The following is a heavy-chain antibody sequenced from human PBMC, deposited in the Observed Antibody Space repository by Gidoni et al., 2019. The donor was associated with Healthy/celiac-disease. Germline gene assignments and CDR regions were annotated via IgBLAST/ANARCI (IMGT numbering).Heavy chain of an antibody. CDR2: ISGSGGST. J-gene: IGHJ3*02. V-gene: IGHV3-23*01. CDR1: GFTFSSYA. CDR3: ATQHRGDDAFDI. D-gene: IGHD3-10*01. Sequence: EVQLLESGGGLVQPGGSLRLSCAASGFTFSSYAMSGVRQAPGKGLEWVSAISGSGGSTYYADSVKGRFTISRDNSKNTLYLQMNSLRAEDTAVYYCATQHRGDDAFDIWGQGTMVTVSS.